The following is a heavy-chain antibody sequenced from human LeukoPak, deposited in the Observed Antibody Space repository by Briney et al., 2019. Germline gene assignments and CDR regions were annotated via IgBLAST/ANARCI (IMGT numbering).Heavy chain of an antibody. J-gene: IGHJ6*02. V-gene: IGHV1-2*02. CDR3: AREVGATNYYYYYGMDV. D-gene: IGHD1-26*01. CDR1: GYTFTGYY. CDR2: INPNSGGT. Sequence: GASVKVSCKASGYTFTGYYMHWVRQAPGQGLEWMGWINPNSGGTNYAQKFQGRVTMTRDTSISTAYMELSRLRSDDTAVYHCAREVGATNYYYYYGMDVWGQGTTVTVSS.